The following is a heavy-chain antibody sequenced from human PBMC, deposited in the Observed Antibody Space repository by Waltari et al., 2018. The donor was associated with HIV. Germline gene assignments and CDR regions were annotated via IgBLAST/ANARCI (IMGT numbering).Heavy chain of an antibody. V-gene: IGHV3-7*01. J-gene: IGHJ6*02. CDR1: GFNLSTYW. CDR2: INHDGREK. D-gene: IGHD4-17*01. CDR3: ARYGSHPYGMDV. Sequence: EVQLVESGGDLVQPGGSLRLSCAASGFNLSTYWMTWVRQAPGKGLEWVANINHDGREKYYVYSVKGRFTITRDNTKNSLFLQMNSLRAEDTAVYFCARYGSHPYGMDVWGQGTTVTVSS.